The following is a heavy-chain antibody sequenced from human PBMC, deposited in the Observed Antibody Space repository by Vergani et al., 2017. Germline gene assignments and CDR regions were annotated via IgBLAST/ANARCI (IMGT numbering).Heavy chain of an antibody. D-gene: IGHD3-3*01. V-gene: IGHV1-2*02. CDR2: INPNSGGT. Sequence: QVQLVQSGAEVKKPGASVKVSCKASGYTFTGYYMHWVRQAPGQGLEWMGWINPNSGGTNYAQKFQGRVTMTRNTSISTAYMELSSLRSEDTAVYYCARGLSLYDFWSLPPYGMDVWGQGTTVTVSS. CDR1: GYTFTGYY. CDR3: ARGLSLYDFWSLPPYGMDV. J-gene: IGHJ6*02.